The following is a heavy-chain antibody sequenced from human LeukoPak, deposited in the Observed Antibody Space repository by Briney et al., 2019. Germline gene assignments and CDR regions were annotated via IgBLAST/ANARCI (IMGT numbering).Heavy chain of an antibody. J-gene: IGHJ4*02. CDR3: ARVLNGARAWSDY. V-gene: IGHV4-34*01. CDR2: INHSEST. Sequence: PSETLSLTCAAYGGSFSGYCCSWIRQPPGKGLEWVGEINHSESTNYNRSLKSRVTIPVDTSKKQFSLKLSSVTAADTAVYYCARVLNGARAWSDYWGQGTLVTVSS. D-gene: IGHD2-8*01. CDR1: GGSFSGYC.